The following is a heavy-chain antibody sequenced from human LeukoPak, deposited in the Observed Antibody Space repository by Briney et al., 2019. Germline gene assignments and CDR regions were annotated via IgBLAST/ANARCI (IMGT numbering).Heavy chain of an antibody. J-gene: IGHJ4*02. V-gene: IGHV1-46*01. CDR3: ARDKGGWELSYYFDY. CDR2: INPSGGST. D-gene: IGHD1-26*01. Sequence: ASVTVSFTASGYTFTIYYMHWVRQAPGQGLEWMGIINPSGGSTSYAQKFQGRVTMTRDTSTSTVYMELSSLRSEDTAVYYCARDKGGWELSYYFDYWGQGTLVTVSS. CDR1: GYTFTIYY.